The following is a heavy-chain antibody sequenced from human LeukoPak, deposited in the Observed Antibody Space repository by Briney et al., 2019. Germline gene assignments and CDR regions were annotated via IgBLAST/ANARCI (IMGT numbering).Heavy chain of an antibody. D-gene: IGHD2-21*02. V-gene: IGHV3-33*01. J-gene: IGHJ4*02. Sequence: GGSLRLSCAASGFTFSDYGMYWVRQAPGKGLEWVALIWYDGGKKYYTDSVKGRFTISRDNSKNTLYLQMNSLRAEDTAVYYCASSGGEYCGGDCYSTVNFDYWGQGTLVTVSS. CDR2: IWYDGGKK. CDR3: ASSGGEYCGGDCYSTVNFDY. CDR1: GFTFSDYG.